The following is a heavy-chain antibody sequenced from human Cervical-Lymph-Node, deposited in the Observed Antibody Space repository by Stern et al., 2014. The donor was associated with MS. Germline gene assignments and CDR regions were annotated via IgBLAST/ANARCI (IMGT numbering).Heavy chain of an antibody. Sequence: QVQLQESGPGLVKLSETLSLTCTVSGGSISSYYWSWIRQPPGKGLEWIGYIYYSGSTNYNPSLKSRVTISVDTSKNQFSLKLSSVTAADTAVYYCARGATQAFDPWGQGTLVTVSS. CDR2: IYYSGST. V-gene: IGHV4-59*01. CDR1: GGSISSYY. CDR3: ARGATQAFDP. J-gene: IGHJ5*02.